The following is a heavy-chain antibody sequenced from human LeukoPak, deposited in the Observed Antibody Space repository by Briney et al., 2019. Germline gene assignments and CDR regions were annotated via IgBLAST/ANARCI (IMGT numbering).Heavy chain of an antibody. CDR2: ISSSSSYI. CDR3: ARDRPIAVAVHYFDY. V-gene: IGHV3-21*01. CDR1: GFTFSSYT. J-gene: IGHJ4*02. D-gene: IGHD6-19*01. Sequence: GGSLRLSCAASGFTFSSYTMNWVRQAPGKGLEWVSSISSSSSYIYYADSVKGRFTISRDNAKNSLYLQMNSLRAEDTAVYYCARDRPIAVAVHYFDYWGQGTLVTVSS.